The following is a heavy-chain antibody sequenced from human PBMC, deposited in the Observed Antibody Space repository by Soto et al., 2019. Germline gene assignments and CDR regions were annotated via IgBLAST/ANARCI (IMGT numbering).Heavy chain of an antibody. CDR1: GFTFSNYW. Sequence: PGGSLRLSCAASGFTFSNYWMTWVRQAPGKGLEWVANIKQDGSEEYYVDSVKGRFTISRDNGKNSMYLQMNSLRAEDTAVYYCARVGFLCGGSCYLSSFDYWGQGTLVTVSS. D-gene: IGHD2-15*01. J-gene: IGHJ4*02. CDR3: ARVGFLCGGSCYLSSFDY. CDR2: IKQDGSEE. V-gene: IGHV3-7*01.